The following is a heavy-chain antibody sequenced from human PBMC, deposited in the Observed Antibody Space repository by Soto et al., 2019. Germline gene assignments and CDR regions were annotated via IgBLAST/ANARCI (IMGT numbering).Heavy chain of an antibody. CDR3: AVTSGDPATHWYFDL. J-gene: IGHJ2*01. CDR1: GYTFTSYV. Sequence: ASVKVSCKTSGYTFTSYVISWVRQAPGQGLEWMGWITTDKGKTTYAQKFQGRVTMTTDTPTSTAYMELSSLRSEDTAVYYCAVTSGDPATHWYFDLWGRGTLVTVSS. D-gene: IGHD7-27*01. V-gene: IGHV1-18*01. CDR2: ITTDKGKT.